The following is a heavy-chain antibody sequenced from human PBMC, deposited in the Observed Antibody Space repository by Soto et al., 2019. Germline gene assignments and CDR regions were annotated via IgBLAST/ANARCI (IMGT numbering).Heavy chain of an antibody. D-gene: IGHD3-22*01. CDR3: ARDRGLVYYYDSSGQFDY. J-gene: IGHJ4*02. CDR2: INPSGGST. CDR1: GYTFTGYY. Sequence: GASVKVSCKASGYTFTGYYMHWVRQAPGQGLEWMGIINPSGGSTSYAQKFQGRVTMTRDTSTSTVYMELSSLRSEDTAVYYCARDRGLVYYYDSSGQFDYWGQGTLVTVSS. V-gene: IGHV1-46*01.